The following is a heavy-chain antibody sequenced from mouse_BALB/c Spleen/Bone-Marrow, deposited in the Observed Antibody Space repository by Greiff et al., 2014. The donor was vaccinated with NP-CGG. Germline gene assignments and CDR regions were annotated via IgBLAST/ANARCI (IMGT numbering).Heavy chain of an antibody. CDR2: IDPSYGGT. Sequence: EVQLQQSGPELEKPGASVKMSCKASGYSFTDYNMNWVKQSNGTSLEWIGNIDPSYGGTTYNQKFKGKATLTVDKSSSTVYMQLKSLTSEDSAVYYCARGHDGYRTWFAYWGQGTLVTVSA. CDR1: GYSFTDYN. J-gene: IGHJ3*01. D-gene: IGHD2-3*01. CDR3: ARGHDGYRTWFAY. V-gene: IGHV1-39*01.